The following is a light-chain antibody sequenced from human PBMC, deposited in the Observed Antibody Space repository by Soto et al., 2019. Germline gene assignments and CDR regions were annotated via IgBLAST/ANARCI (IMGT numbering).Light chain of an antibody. V-gene: IGKV3-15*01. CDR2: GAS. CDR1: QNVGSN. Sequence: EIVMTQSPATLSVSPGERATLSCRASQNVGSNLAWYQQKPGQAPRLLIYGASTRATGIPARFSGSGSGTEVTLTITSLQSEDSAVYHCQQYDNWPVTFGQGTKGEIK. CDR3: QQYDNWPVT. J-gene: IGKJ1*01.